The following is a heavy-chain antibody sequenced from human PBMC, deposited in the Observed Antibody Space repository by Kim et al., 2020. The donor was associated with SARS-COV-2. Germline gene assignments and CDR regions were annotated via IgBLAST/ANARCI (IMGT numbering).Heavy chain of an antibody. D-gene: IGHD3-22*01. CDR2: ISSSGSTI. CDR3: ARVRTDYYDSSGPHDAFDI. V-gene: IGHV3-11*01. Sequence: GGSLRLSCAASGFTFSDYYMSWIRQAPGKGLEWVSYISSSGSTIYYADSVKGRFTISRDNAKNSLYLQMNSLRAEDTAVYYCARVRTDYYDSSGPHDAFDIWGQGTMVTVSS. J-gene: IGHJ3*02. CDR1: GFTFSDYY.